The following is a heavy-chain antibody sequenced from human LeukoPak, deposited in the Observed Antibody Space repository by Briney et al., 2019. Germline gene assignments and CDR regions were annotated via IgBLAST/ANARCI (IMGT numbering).Heavy chain of an antibody. J-gene: IGHJ4*02. CDR3: ASGGSYHSTFDY. D-gene: IGHD3-16*01. CDR2: ISGSGGST. CDR1: GFTFSSYA. Sequence: GGSLRLSCAASGFTFSSYAMSWVRQAPGKGLEWVSSISGSGGSTYYADSVKGRFTISRDNSKNTLYLQMNSLRAEDTAVYYCASGGSYHSTFDYWGQGTLVTVSS. V-gene: IGHV3-23*01.